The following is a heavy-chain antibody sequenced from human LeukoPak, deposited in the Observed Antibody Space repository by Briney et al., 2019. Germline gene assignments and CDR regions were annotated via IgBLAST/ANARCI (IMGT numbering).Heavy chain of an antibody. D-gene: IGHD3-22*01. Sequence: SQTLSLTCTVPGGSISSGDYYWSWIRQPPGKGLEWIGYIYYSGSTYYNPSLKSRVTISVDTSKNQFSLKLSSVTAADTAVYYCARGGYYYDSSGFGQIDYWGQGTLVTVSS. J-gene: IGHJ4*02. CDR3: ARGGYYYDSSGFGQIDY. CDR1: GGSISSGDYY. V-gene: IGHV4-30-4*01. CDR2: IYYSGST.